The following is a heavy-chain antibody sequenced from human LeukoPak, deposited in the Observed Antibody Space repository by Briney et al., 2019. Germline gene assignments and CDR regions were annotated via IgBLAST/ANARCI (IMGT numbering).Heavy chain of an antibody. CDR3: AKREGFGEFPYYYYGMDV. J-gene: IGHJ6*02. CDR1: GFTFSSYA. CDR2: ISGSGGST. Sequence: GGSLRLSCAASGFTFSSYAMSWVRQAPGKGLEWVSAISGSGGSTYYADSVKGRFTISRDNSKNTLYLQMNSLRAEDTAVYYCAKREGFGEFPYYYYGMDVWGQGTTVTVSS. V-gene: IGHV3-23*01. D-gene: IGHD3-10*01.